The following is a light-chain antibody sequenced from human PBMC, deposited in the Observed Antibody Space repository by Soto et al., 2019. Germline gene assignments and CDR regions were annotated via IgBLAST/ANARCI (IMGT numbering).Light chain of an antibody. CDR1: TGAVTSGHY. V-gene: IGLV7-46*01. J-gene: IGLJ7*01. Sequence: QAVVTQEPSLTVSPGGTVTLTCGSSTGAVTSGHYPYWFQLKPGQAPRTLIYDTNNKHSWTPARFSGSLLGGKAALTLSGAQPEDEAEYYCLLSYSGAWVFGGGTQLTVL. CDR2: DTN. CDR3: LLSYSGAWV.